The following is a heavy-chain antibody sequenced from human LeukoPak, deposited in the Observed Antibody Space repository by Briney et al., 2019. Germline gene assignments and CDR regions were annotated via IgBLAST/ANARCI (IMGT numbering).Heavy chain of an antibody. D-gene: IGHD4-17*01. Sequence: PGGSLRLSCEASGFNFNNYGMHWVRQAPGKGLEWVAALWFDGSHEYYADSVKGRLTISRDNFKNTLFMEMNALTAGDTAIYYCAKDASDFGDSYFDHWGQGTPVTVSS. CDR3: AKDASDFGDSYFDH. CDR1: GFNFNNYG. V-gene: IGHV3-33*06. J-gene: IGHJ4*02. CDR2: LWFDGSHE.